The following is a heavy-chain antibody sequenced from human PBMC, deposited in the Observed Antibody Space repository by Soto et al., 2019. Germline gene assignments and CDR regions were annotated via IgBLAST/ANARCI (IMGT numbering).Heavy chain of an antibody. CDR2: ITDNGGDA. CDR1: GLTFGSRA. CDR3: ARGSTESYPGSRIFDF. Sequence: PGESLKISCVASGLTFGSRAMSWVRQAPGEGLQWVATITDNGGDAKYADSVRGRFVISRDNSKKTLYLQMTSLTAEDSAMYFCARGSTESYPGSRIFDFWGRGTLVTVS. V-gene: IGHV3-23*01. D-gene: IGHD3-10*01. J-gene: IGHJ4*02.